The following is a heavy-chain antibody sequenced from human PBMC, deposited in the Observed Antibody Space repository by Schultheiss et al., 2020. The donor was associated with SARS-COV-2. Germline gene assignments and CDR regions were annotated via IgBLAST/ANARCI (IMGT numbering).Heavy chain of an antibody. D-gene: IGHD6-13*01. V-gene: IGHV4-59*12. Sequence: SETLSLTCTVSGGSISSYYWSWIRQPAGKGLEWIGYIYYSGSTNYNPSLKSRVTMSVDTSKNQFSLKLSSVTAADTAVYYCARANSSSRYYYYYYMDVWGKGTTVTVSS. CDR1: GGSISSYY. CDR3: ARANSSSRYYYYYYMDV. CDR2: IYYSGST. J-gene: IGHJ6*03.